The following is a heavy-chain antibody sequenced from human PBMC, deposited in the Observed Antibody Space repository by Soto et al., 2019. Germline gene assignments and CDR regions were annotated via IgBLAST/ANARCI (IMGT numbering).Heavy chain of an antibody. D-gene: IGHD6-13*01. CDR1: GGSISSSSYY. Sequence: SETLCLTCTVSGGSISSSSYYWGWIRQPPGKGLEWIGSIYYSGSTYYNPSLKSRVTISVDTSKNQFSLKLSSVTAADTAVYYCARHSIAAAGSYNWFDPWGQGTLVTVSS. CDR3: ARHSIAAAGSYNWFDP. V-gene: IGHV4-39*01. CDR2: IYYSGST. J-gene: IGHJ5*02.